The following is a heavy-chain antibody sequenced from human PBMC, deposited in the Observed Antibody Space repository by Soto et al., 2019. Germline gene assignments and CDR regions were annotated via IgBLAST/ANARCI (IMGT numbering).Heavy chain of an antibody. J-gene: IGHJ6*02. V-gene: IGHV1-24*01. CDR1: GYTLTELS. D-gene: IGHD1-7*01. Sequence: ASVKVSCKVSGYTLTELSMHWVRQAPGKGLEWMGGFDPEDGETIYAQKFQGRVTMTEDTSTDTAYMELSSLRSEDTAVYYCATVSGTGTTDYYYYGMDVWGQGTTVTVSS. CDR3: ATVSGTGTTDYYYYGMDV. CDR2: FDPEDGET.